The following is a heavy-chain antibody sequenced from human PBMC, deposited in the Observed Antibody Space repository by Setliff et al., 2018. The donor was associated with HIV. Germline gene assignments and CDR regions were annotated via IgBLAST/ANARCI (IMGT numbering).Heavy chain of an antibody. V-gene: IGHV3-23*01. J-gene: IGHJ2*01. Sequence: GESLKISCAASGFTFINYAMSWVRQPPGKGLEWVSTISGNGGSTTYADPVKGRFTISSDNSQNTLYVQMNILRVEDTAIYYCAKAGPGDWYFDLWGRGTLVTVSS. D-gene: IGHD3-10*01. CDR2: ISGNGGST. CDR3: AKAGPGDWYFDL. CDR1: GFTFINYA.